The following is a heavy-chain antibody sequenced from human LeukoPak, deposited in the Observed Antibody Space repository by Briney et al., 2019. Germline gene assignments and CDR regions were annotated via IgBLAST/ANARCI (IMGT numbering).Heavy chain of an antibody. CDR2: IYYSGST. Sequence: PSETLSLTCTVSGGSISSYYWSWIRQPPGKGLEWIGYIYYSGSTNYNPSLKSRVTISVDTSKNQFSLKLSSVTAADTAVYYCARRSGYGSGSYYSLRGYFDYWGQGTLVTVSS. D-gene: IGHD3-10*01. CDR3: ARRSGYGSGSYYSLRGYFDY. CDR1: GGSISSYY. V-gene: IGHV4-59*12. J-gene: IGHJ4*02.